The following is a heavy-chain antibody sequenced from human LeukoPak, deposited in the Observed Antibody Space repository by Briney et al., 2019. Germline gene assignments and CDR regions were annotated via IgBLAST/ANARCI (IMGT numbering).Heavy chain of an antibody. D-gene: IGHD2-15*01. Sequence: SQTLSLTCTVSGGSISSGDYYWSWIRQPPGKGLEWIGYIYYIGNTFYNPSLKSRVTISVDTSKNQFSLKLSSVTAADTAVYYCARAPLLRAPYFDYWGQGTLVTVSS. CDR3: ARAPLLRAPYFDY. J-gene: IGHJ4*02. CDR2: IYYIGNT. CDR1: GGSISSGDYY. V-gene: IGHV4-30-4*01.